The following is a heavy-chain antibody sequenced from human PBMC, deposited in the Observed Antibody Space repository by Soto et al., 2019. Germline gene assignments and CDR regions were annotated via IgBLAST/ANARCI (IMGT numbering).Heavy chain of an antibody. D-gene: IGHD2-2*01. J-gene: IGHJ6*02. V-gene: IGHV3-21*01. CDR1: GFTFSSYS. CDR2: ISSSSSYI. Sequence: SLRLSCAASGFTFSSYSMNWVRQAPGKGLEWVSSISSSSSYIYYADSVKGRFTISRDNAKNSLYLQMNSLRAEDTAVYYCAKGGGYCSSTSCYIFYYYYGMDVWGQGTTVTVSS. CDR3: AKGGGYCSSTSCYIFYYYYGMDV.